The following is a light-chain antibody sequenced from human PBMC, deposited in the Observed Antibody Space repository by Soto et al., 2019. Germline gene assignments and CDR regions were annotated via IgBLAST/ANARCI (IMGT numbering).Light chain of an antibody. CDR1: QSVGTN. CDR3: QQYDDWPQLT. Sequence: EIVMTQSQVTLSVSPGERATLSCRASQSVGTNLAWYQQKPGQAPGLLISGASTRATGIPARFSGSGSETEFTLTISSLQSEDFAIYYCQQYDDWPQLTFGGGTKLEIK. J-gene: IGKJ4*01. V-gene: IGKV3-15*01. CDR2: GAS.